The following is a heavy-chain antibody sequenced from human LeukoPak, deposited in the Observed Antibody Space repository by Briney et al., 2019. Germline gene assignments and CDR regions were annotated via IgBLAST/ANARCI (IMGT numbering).Heavy chain of an antibody. J-gene: IGHJ3*02. Sequence: GGSLRLSCAASGFTVGSNYMSWVRQAPGKGLEWVSTLSPSGADTYYADSVKGRFTISRDSSKNTLYLQMNSLRAEDTAVYYCARRAYNWGAFDIWGQGTLVTVSS. CDR2: SPSGADT. CDR1: GFTVGSNY. D-gene: IGHD5-24*01. V-gene: IGHV3-53*01. CDR3: ARRAYNWGAFDI.